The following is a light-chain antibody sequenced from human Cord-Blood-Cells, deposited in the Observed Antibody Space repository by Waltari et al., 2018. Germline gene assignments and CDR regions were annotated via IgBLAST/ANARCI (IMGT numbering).Light chain of an antibody. CDR1: KLGDKY. CDR3: QAWDSSTAV. V-gene: IGLV3-1*01. CDR2: QDS. J-gene: IGLJ2*01. Sequence: SYELTPPPSASVSPGQTASITCSGDKLGDKYACWYQQKPGQSPVLVVYQDSKRRSGIPERFSGSICRNTATLIISGTQGMNEADYHWQAWDSSTAVFGVGTKLNFL.